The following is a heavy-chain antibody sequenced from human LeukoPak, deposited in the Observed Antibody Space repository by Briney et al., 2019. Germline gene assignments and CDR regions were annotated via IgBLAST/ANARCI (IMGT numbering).Heavy chain of an antibody. CDR3: AKDDAWVRYQD. CDR1: GFTFSSYG. Sequence: GGSLRLSCAASGFTFSSYGMHWVRQAPGKGLEWVAVISYDGSNKYYADSVKGRFTISRDNSKNTLYLQMNSLRAEDTAVYYCAKDDAWVRYQDWGQGTLATVSS. V-gene: IGHV3-30*18. D-gene: IGHD5-12*01. CDR2: ISYDGSNK. J-gene: IGHJ4*02.